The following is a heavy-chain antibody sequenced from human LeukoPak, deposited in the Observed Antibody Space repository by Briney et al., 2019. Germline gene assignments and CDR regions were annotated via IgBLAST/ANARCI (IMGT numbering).Heavy chain of an antibody. CDR1: GGSLSSSSYY. CDR2: IYYSGST. V-gene: IGHV4-39*07. Sequence: SETLSLTCTVSGGSLSSSSYYWGWLRQPPGTGLEWIGSIYYSGSTYYNPSLKSRVTISVDTSKNQFSLKLSSVTAADTAVYYCARVLRRGYYFDYWGQGTLVTVSS. D-gene: IGHD3-10*01. CDR3: ARVLRRGYYFDY. J-gene: IGHJ4*02.